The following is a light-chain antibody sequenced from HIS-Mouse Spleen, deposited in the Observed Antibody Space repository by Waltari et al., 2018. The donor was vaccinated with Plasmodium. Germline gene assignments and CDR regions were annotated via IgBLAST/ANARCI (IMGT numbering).Light chain of an antibody. Sequence: SYELTQPPSVSVSPGPTARITCSGDALPKQSSYCYQKKSGQAPVLVIYEDTKRPSGIPERCSGAGSGTMDTLTISGGQVEDEDDYYYYSTDSSSNHRVFGGGTKLTVL. CDR2: EDT. V-gene: IGLV3-10*03. CDR3: YSTDSSSNHRV. J-gene: IGLJ3*02. CDR1: ALPKQS.